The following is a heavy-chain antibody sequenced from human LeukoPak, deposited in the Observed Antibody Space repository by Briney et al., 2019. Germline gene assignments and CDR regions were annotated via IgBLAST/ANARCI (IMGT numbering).Heavy chain of an antibody. CDR2: INHSGST. V-gene: IGHV4-34*01. CDR3: ARAGYYYGSGSYYIFDY. D-gene: IGHD3-10*01. Sequence: PSETLSLTCAVYGGSFSGYYWSWIRQPPGKGLEWIGEINHSGSTNYNPSLKSRVTISVDTSKNQFSLKLSSVTAADTAVYYCARAGYYYGSGSYYIFDYWGQGTLVTVSS. J-gene: IGHJ4*02. CDR1: GGSFSGYY.